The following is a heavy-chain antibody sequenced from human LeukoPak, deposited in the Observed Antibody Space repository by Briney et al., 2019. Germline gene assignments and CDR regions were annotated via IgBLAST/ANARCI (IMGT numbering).Heavy chain of an antibody. CDR2: ISFDGTDA. V-gene: IGHV3-30*04. Sequence: GTSLRLSCAASGFTFSSYAIHWVRQAPGKGLEWVAVISFDGTDAFYADSVKGRFTISGDNSKNTLYLQMNSLRAEDTAVYYCARDRAAPNYYYYYMDVWGKGTTVTVSS. D-gene: IGHD3-10*01. J-gene: IGHJ6*03. CDR3: ARDRAAPNYYYYYMDV. CDR1: GFTFSSYA.